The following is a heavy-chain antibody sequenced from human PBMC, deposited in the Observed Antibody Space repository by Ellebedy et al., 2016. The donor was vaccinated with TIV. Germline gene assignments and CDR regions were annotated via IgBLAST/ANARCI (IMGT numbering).Heavy chain of an antibody. V-gene: IGHV4-38-2*02. J-gene: IGHJ5*01. Sequence: GSLRLXXTVSGYSISSGYYWGWIRQPPGKGLEWIGSIYYSGSTYYNPSLKSRVTISVDTSKNQFSLKVTSVTAADTAVYYCARGRQYSDTTAYYVDSWGQGPLVTVSS. CDR3: ARGRQYSDTTAYYVDS. D-gene: IGHD3-22*01. CDR2: IYYSGST. CDR1: GYSISSGYY.